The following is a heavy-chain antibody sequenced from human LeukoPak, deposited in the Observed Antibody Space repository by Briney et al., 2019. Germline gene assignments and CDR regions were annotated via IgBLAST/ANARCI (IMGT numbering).Heavy chain of an antibody. V-gene: IGHV4-59*01. CDR1: GGSINSYY. J-gene: IGHJ4*02. D-gene: IGHD5-24*01. CDR2: IYYSGST. CDR3: ARSEDGYNLDY. Sequence: SETLSLTCSVSGGSINSYYWSWIRQPPGKGLEWIGYIYYSGSTNYNPSLMSRVTISIDTSKNQFSLKLNSVTAADTAVYYCARSEDGYNLDYWGQGTLVIVSS.